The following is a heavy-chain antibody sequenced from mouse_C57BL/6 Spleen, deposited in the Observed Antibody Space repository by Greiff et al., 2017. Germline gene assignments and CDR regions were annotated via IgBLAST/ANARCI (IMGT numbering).Heavy chain of an antibody. Sequence: QVQLKQSGAELVRPGTSVKVSCKASGYAFTNYLIEWVKQRPGQGLEWIGVINPGSGGTNYNEKFKGKATLTADKSSSTAYMQLSSLTSEDSAVYFCARGYYDPLFDYWGQGTTLTVSS. V-gene: IGHV1-54*01. CDR1: GYAFTNYL. CDR2: INPGSGGT. D-gene: IGHD2-4*01. CDR3: ARGYYDPLFDY. J-gene: IGHJ2*01.